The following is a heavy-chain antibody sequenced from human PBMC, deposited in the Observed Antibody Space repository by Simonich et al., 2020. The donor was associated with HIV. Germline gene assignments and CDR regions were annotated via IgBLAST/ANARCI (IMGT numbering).Heavy chain of an antibody. D-gene: IGHD2-21*02. CDR1: GGSFRAYY. CDR2: INHSGTI. V-gene: IGHV4-34*01. J-gene: IGHJ4*02. CDR3: ASCGGDCYHFDY. Sequence: QVQLQQWGAGLLKPSETRSITCAVYGGSFRAYYWSWIPQPPGKGLGWIGEINHSGTINYNPSLKSRVTISVDTSKNQFSLKLSSVTAADTAVYYCASCGGDCYHFDYWGQGTLVTVSS.